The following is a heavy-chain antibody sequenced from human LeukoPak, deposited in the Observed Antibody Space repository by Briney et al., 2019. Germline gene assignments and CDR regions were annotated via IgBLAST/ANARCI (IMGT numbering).Heavy chain of an antibody. V-gene: IGHV4-34*01. CDR2: INHSGST. CDR3: ARDAEYVWGSYRHYRRFDY. D-gene: IGHD3-16*02. CDR1: GESFGGYY. J-gene: IGHJ4*02. Sequence: SETLSLTCAVSGESFGGYYWTWIRQPPGKGLEWIGEINHSGSTNYNPSLKSRVTISVDTSKNQFSLKLSSVTAADTAVYYCARDAEYVWGSYRHYRRFDYWGQGTLVTVSS.